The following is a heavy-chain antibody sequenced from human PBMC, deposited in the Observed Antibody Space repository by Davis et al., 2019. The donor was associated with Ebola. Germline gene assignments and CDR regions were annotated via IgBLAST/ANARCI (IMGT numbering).Heavy chain of an antibody. CDR3: ARIQTKYRNAYCSSTSCYYYYYYMDV. D-gene: IGHD2-2*01. J-gene: IGHJ6*03. V-gene: IGHV3-21*01. CDR2: ISSSSSYI. Sequence: PGGSLRLSCAASGFTFSSYSMNWVRQAPGKGLEWVSSISSSSSYIYYADSVKGRFTISRDNAKNSLYLQMNSLRAEDTAVYYCARIQTKYRNAYCSSTSCYYYYYYMDVWGKGTTVTVSS. CDR1: GFTFSSYS.